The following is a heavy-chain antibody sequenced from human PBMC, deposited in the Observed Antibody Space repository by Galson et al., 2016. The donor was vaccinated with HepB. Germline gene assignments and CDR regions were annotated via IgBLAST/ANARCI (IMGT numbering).Heavy chain of an antibody. D-gene: IGHD2-15*01. J-gene: IGHJ6*02. CDR1: GFTFSSYY. CDR2: ISSSGNYM. CDR3: ARAPPIGMDV. Sequence: SLRLSCAVSGFTFSSYYMNWARQAPGKGLEWVSYISSSGNYMYLADSVKGRFTISRDNAKNSLYLQMNSLRAEDTAVYYCARAPPIGMDVWGQGTTVTVSS. V-gene: IGHV3-21*05.